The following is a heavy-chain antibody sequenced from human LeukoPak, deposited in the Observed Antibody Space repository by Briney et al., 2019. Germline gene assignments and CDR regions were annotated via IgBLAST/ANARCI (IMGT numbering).Heavy chain of an antibody. CDR2: INPNTGGT. D-gene: IGHD5-12*01. J-gene: IGHJ4*02. V-gene: IGHV1-2*02. CDR1: GYTFTDHY. Sequence: ASVKVSCKASGYTFTDHYIHWVRQAPGQGFEWMGWINPNTGGTDYAQRFQDRIAISAFTSISTVYMELSSLSSDDTALYYCARDLATIDGIAWYYFENWGQGTPVTVS. CDR3: ARDLATIDGIAWYYFEN.